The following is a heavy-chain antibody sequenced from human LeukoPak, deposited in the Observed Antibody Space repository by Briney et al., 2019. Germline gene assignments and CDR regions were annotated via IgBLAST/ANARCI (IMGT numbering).Heavy chain of an antibody. Sequence: GGSLRLSCAASGFTFSSYAMSWVRRAPGKGLEWVSAISGSGGSTYYADSVKGRFTISRDNTKNTLYLQMNSLRAEDTAVYYCAKGVLVPAAMTGPDAFDIWGQGTMVTVSS. CDR1: GFTFSSYA. D-gene: IGHD2-2*01. CDR2: ISGSGGST. V-gene: IGHV3-23*01. J-gene: IGHJ3*02. CDR3: AKGVLVPAAMTGPDAFDI.